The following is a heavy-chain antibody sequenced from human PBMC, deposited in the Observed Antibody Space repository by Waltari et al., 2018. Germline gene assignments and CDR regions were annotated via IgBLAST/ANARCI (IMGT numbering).Heavy chain of an antibody. V-gene: IGHV4-4*07. CDR1: GGSISSYY. D-gene: IGHD2-2*01. Sequence: QVQLQESGPGLVKPSETLSLTCTVSGGSISSYYWSWIRQPAGKGLEWIGRIYTSGSTNYNPSLKSRVTMSVDTSKNQFSLKLSSVTAADTAVYYCARGGGEDCSSTSCRPLPIDYWGQGTLVTVSS. CDR3: ARGGGEDCSSTSCRPLPIDY. J-gene: IGHJ4*02. CDR2: IYTSGST.